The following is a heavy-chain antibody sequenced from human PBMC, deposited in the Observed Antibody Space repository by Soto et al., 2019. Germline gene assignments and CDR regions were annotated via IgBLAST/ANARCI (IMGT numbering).Heavy chain of an antibody. D-gene: IGHD6-13*01. Sequence: QMQLQESGPGLVKPSETLSLTCAVSGGSISSYYWSWIRQPPGKGLEWVGYIYYSGSTKYNPSLTSRVTISVDTSKNQFSLKLSSVTAADTAVYYCARREGQLAAFDIWGQGTLVTVSS. V-gene: IGHV4-59*01. CDR3: ARREGQLAAFDI. CDR1: GGSISSYY. J-gene: IGHJ3*02. CDR2: IYYSGST.